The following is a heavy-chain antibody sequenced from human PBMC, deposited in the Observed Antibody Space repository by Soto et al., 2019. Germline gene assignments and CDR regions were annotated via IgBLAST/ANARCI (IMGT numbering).Heavy chain of an antibody. J-gene: IGHJ4*02. CDR3: ARVYCSGGSCYEFDY. CDR2: IYYSGRT. V-gene: IGHV4-31*03. Sequence: QVQLQESGPGLVKPSQTLSLTCTVSGGSISSGGYYWKWILQHPGKGLEWIGYIYYSGRTYYNPSLKSRVTISVDTSKNQFSLKLSSVTAADTAVYYCARVYCSGGSCYEFDYWGQGTLVTVSS. D-gene: IGHD2-15*01. CDR1: GGSISSGGYY.